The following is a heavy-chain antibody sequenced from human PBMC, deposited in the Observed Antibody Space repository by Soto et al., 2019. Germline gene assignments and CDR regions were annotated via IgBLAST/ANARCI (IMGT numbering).Heavy chain of an antibody. V-gene: IGHV1-18*01. CDR2: ISADSGNT. J-gene: IGHJ4*02. D-gene: IGHD2-15*01. Sequence: QVQLVQSGGEVKKPGASMKVSCKASGYTFINYLISWVRQAPGQGLEWMGWISADSGNTNYAQKFQGRVTLTTDTSTNTSYIALTSLTSDDPATYYCSRGSPGGHCSGGTCYNFDSWCQGTLVTVSS. CDR3: SRGSPGGHCSGGTCYNFDS. CDR1: GYTFINYL.